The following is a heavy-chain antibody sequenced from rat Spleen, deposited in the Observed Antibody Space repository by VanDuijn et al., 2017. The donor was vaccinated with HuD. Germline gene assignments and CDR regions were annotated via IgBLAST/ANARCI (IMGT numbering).Heavy chain of an antibody. CDR2: IIYDGSGT. J-gene: IGHJ2*01. Sequence: EVQLVESGGRLVQPGNSLKLSCAASGFTFSDHAMAWVRQFPKKGLEWVAIIIYDGSGTFYRDSVKGRFTISRDNVKGTLYLQMNSLRSEDTATYYCTRENWVLDYWGQGVLVTVSS. V-gene: IGHV5-17*01. D-gene: IGHD5-1*01. CDR3: TRENWVLDY. CDR1: GFTFSDHA.